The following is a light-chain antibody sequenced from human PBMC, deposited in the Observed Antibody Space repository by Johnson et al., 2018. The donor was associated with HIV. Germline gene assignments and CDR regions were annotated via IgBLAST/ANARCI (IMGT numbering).Light chain of an antibody. CDR1: SSNIGNNY. J-gene: IGLJ1*01. CDR2: DNN. V-gene: IGLV1-51*01. Sequence: QSVLTQPPSVSAAPGQKVTISCSGSSSNIGNNYVSWYQQLPGTTPKLLIYDNNKRPSGIPDRFSGSKSGTSATLGITGLQTGDEADYYCGTWDSSLGGVFGTGNKFTVL. CDR3: GTWDSSLGGV.